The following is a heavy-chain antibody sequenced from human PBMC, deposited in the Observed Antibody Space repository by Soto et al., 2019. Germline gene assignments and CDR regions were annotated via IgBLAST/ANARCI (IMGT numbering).Heavy chain of an antibody. Sequence: GASVKVSCKASGYTFSSYVIHWVRQGPGQRLEWMGWINAGNGNTKYSQQFQGRVTITRDTSASTVYMEMSSLRSEDTAVYYCARGRRYYDSNGYYNYFDYWGQGTLVTVSS. D-gene: IGHD3-22*01. CDR3: ARGRRYYDSNGYYNYFDY. J-gene: IGHJ4*02. CDR1: GYTFSSYV. CDR2: INAGNGNT. V-gene: IGHV1-3*01.